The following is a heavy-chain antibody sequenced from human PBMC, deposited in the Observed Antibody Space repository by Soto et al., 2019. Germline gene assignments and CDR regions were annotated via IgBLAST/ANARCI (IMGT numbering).Heavy chain of an antibody. V-gene: IGHV3-15*01. CDR1: GFSFSNVW. J-gene: IGHJ5*01. D-gene: IGHD2-15*01. Sequence: EVQLVESGGGLVKPGGSLTLSCAASGFSFSNVWMSWVRQAPGKGLEWVGHIKSKSVGGTTDYTAPVKGRFTISRDDSKDALYLQMNGLKTEDTAVYYCTTSSTQKFCDGGPCYSVQTKIHDSLGHGILVTVSS. CDR2: IKSKSVGGTT. CDR3: TTSSTQKFCDGGPCYSVQTKIHDS.